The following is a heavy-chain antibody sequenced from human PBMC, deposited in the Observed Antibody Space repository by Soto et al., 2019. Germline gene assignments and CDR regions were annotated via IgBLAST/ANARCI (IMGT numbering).Heavy chain of an antibody. J-gene: IGHJ6*02. D-gene: IGHD1-1*01. CDR2: IYSSGGT. V-gene: IGHV4-4*07. CDR3: ARWATGASSHGMDV. Sequence: SETLSLTCSVSGGSIDSYFWSWIRQPAGKGLEWLGCIYSSGGTNYNVSLESRVTMSVDTSKSQFSLELRSVTAADTAVYYCARWATGASSHGMDVWGPGTTVTVSS. CDR1: GGSIDSYF.